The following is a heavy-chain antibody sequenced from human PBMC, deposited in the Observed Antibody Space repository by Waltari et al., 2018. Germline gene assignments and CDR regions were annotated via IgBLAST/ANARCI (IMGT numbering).Heavy chain of an antibody. CDR3: AREGVDYGDHKGVWGLDV. Sequence: QVQLVQSGAEVKKPGASVKVSCKASGYIFTGYYIHWVRQAPGQGLEWIGWINPKSGGTKYAQKFQGRVTMTRDTSISTAHMELNSLRSDDTAVFFCAREGVDYGDHKGVWGLDVWGQGTTVSVS. CDR1: GYIFTGYY. D-gene: IGHD4-17*01. CDR2: INPKSGGT. V-gene: IGHV1-2*02. J-gene: IGHJ6*02.